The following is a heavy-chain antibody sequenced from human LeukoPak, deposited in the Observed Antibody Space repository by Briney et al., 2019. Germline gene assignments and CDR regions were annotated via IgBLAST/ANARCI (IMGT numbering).Heavy chain of an antibody. J-gene: IGHJ3*02. CDR2: ISSSSSTI. D-gene: IGHD3/OR15-3a*01. CDR1: GFTFSSYS. CDR3: ARDWTPSLDAFDI. V-gene: IGHV3-48*04. Sequence: GGSLRLSCAASGFTFSSYSMNWVRQAPGKGLEWVSYISSSSSTIYYADSAKGRFTISRDNAKNSLYLQMNSLRAEDTAVYYCARDWTPSLDAFDIWGQGTMVTVSS.